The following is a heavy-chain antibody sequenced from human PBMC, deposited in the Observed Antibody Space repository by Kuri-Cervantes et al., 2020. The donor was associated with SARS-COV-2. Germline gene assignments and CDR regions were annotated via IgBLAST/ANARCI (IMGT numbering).Heavy chain of an antibody. Sequence: GGSLRLSCAASGFTVSSNYMSWVRQAPGKGLEWVSVIYSGGSTYYADSVKGRVTISRDNSKNTLYLQMNSLSAEDTAVYYCAREAYNYYYDSSGYLRGGAFDIWGQGTMVTVSS. CDR3: AREAYNYYYDSSGYLRGGAFDI. V-gene: IGHV3-53*01. J-gene: IGHJ3*02. CDR1: GFTVSSNY. CDR2: IYSGGST. D-gene: IGHD3-22*01.